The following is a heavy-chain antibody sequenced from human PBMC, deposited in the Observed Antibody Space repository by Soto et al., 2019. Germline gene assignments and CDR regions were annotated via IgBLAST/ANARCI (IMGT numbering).Heavy chain of an antibody. D-gene: IGHD5-12*01. V-gene: IGHV4-59*01. J-gene: IGHJ3*02. CDR3: AREYRDGYNYDAFDI. CDR2: IYYSGST. Sequence: SETLSLTCTVSGGSISSYYWSWIRQPPGKGLEWIGYIYYSGSTNYNPSLKSRVTISVDTSKNQFSLKLSSVTAADTAVYYCAREYRDGYNYDAFDIWGQGTMVTVSS. CDR1: GGSISSYY.